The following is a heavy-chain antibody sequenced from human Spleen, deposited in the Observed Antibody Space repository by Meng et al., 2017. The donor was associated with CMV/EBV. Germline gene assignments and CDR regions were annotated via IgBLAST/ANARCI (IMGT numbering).Heavy chain of an antibody. D-gene: IGHD2-2*01. Sequence: GESLKISCGASGFTFSSYAMHWVRQAPGKGLVWGAVISYDGSNKYYADSVKGRFTISRDNSKNTLYLQMNSLRAEDTAVYYCARGGTQIDIVTVPGILRTNNGMDVWGQGTTVTVSS. CDR2: ISYDGSNK. CDR1: GFTFSSYA. V-gene: IGHV3-30*04. CDR3: ARGGTQIDIVTVPGILRTNNGMDV. J-gene: IGHJ6*02.